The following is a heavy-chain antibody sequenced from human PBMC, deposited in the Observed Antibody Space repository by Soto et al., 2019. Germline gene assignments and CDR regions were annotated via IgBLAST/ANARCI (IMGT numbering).Heavy chain of an antibody. D-gene: IGHD6-19*01. CDR3: ARAYSSGWYDY. CDR2: INPSGGST. V-gene: IGHV1-46*01. CDR1: GYTFTSYY. Sequence: GASVKVSCKASGYTFTSYYMHWVRQAPGQGLEWMGIINPSGGSTSYAQKFQGRVTMIRDTSTSTVYMELSSLRSEDTAVYYCARAYSSGWYDYWGQGTLVTVSS. J-gene: IGHJ4*02.